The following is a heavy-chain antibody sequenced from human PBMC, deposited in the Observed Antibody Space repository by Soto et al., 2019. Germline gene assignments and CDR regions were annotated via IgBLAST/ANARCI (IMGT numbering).Heavy chain of an antibody. CDR3: ARDLGILTGYSLYYYYGMDV. Sequence: SQTLSLTCAISGDSVSSNSAAWNWIRQSPSRGLEWLGRTYYRSKWYNDYAVSVKSRLTINPDTSKNQFSLQLNSVTPEDTAVYYCARDLGILTGYSLYYYYGMDVWGQGTAVTVSS. J-gene: IGHJ6*02. V-gene: IGHV6-1*01. CDR2: TYYRSKWYN. D-gene: IGHD3-9*01. CDR1: GDSVSSNSAA.